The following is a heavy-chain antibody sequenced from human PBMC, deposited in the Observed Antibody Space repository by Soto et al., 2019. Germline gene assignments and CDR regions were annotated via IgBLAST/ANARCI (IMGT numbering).Heavy chain of an antibody. Sequence: ASVKVFCKASGYTFSSYGIRWVRQAPGQGLEWMGWISAYNGNTNYAQKVQGRVIMTTDTSTSTAYMGLRSLSSDDTAVYYCARARRAAMEPFYYYYGMDFWGQGSTVTVYS. CDR3: ARARRAAMEPFYYYYGMDF. V-gene: IGHV1-18*01. CDR1: GYTFSSYG. D-gene: IGHD5-18*01. J-gene: IGHJ6*02. CDR2: ISAYNGNT.